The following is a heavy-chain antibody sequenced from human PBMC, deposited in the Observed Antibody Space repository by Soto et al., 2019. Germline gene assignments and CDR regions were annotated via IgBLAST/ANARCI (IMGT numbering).Heavy chain of an antibody. V-gene: IGHV4-39*01. CDR3: ARPRCTTEIGLYYYGMDV. J-gene: IGHJ6*02. CDR1: GGSISSSSYY. CDR2: IYYSGST. Sequence: SETLSLTCTVSGGSISSSSYYWGWIRQPPGKGLEWIGSIYYSGSTYYNPSLKSRVTISVDTSKNQFSLKLSSVTAADTAVYYCARPRCTTEIGLYYYGMDVWGQGTTVTVSS. D-gene: IGHD1-1*01.